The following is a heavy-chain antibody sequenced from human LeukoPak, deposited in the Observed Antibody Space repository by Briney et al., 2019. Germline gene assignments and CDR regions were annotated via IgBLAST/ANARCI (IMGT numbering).Heavy chain of an antibody. CDR2: VNPNSGDT. J-gene: IGHJ5*01. V-gene: IGHV1-2*02. CDR1: GYTFTGYY. D-gene: IGHD1-26*01. CDR3: ARASGSYWWFDS. Sequence: AAVKVSCKASGYTFTGYYLHWVRQAPGQGLEWMGCVNPNSGDTNYAQKFQGSVTMTRDTSISTVYMELSRLRSDDTAVYYCARASGSYWWFDSWGQGTLVTVSS.